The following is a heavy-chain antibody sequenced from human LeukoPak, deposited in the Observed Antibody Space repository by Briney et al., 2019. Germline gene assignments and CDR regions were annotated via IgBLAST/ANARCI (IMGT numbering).Heavy chain of an antibody. CDR2: ITSNGGTT. CDR1: GFTFSSHG. Sequence: PGGNLSLNCAASGFTFSSHGMHWVRKAPGKGLEYLLAITSNGGTTYYAYYVRGRFTISRDNSRNTLYLQMASLRAEDMAVYYCAKTYGGSYEGVFDSWGQGTLVTVSS. V-gene: IGHV3-64*01. J-gene: IGHJ4*02. D-gene: IGHD1-26*01. CDR3: AKTYGGSYEGVFDS.